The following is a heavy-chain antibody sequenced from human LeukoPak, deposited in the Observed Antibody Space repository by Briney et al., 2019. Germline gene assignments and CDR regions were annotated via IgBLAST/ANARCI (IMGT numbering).Heavy chain of an antibody. CDR1: GFSFRTHP. J-gene: IGHJ6*03. Sequence: GGSLRLSCAASGFSFRTHPMHWVRQAPGKGLEWVAVIANDGNNKYYADSVRGRFTISSDNTNNTLYLLMNSLRPDDTSIYYCWRWTGEGPGNYYRNFGAKGPRSPSP. CDR3: WRWTGEGPGNYYRNF. V-gene: IGHV3-30-3*01. CDR2: IANDGNNK. D-gene: IGHD3-10*01.